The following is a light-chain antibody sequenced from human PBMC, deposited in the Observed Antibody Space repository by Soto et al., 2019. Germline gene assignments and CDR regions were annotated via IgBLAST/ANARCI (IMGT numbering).Light chain of an antibody. CDR1: SSDVGGYNY. J-gene: IGLJ1*01. CDR3: PSYERSLSDLYV. Sequence: QSALTQPRSVSRSPGQSVTISCTGTSSDVGGYNYVSWYQQHPGKAPKLMIYDVSKRPSRFPDRSSGSKSGNTASLTITVLQAEDEAEYDCPSYERSLSDLYVFG. V-gene: IGLV2-11*01. CDR2: DVS.